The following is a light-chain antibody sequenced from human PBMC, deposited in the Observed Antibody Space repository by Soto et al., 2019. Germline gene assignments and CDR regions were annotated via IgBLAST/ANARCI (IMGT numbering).Light chain of an antibody. CDR2: GAS. J-gene: IGKJ2*01. CDR3: QQYGNSPVT. CDR1: QSVSSSY. V-gene: IGKV3-20*01. Sequence: VLTQSPGTLTLSPGERATLSCRASQSVSSSYLAWYQQKPGQAPRLLIYGASSRATGIPDRFSGSGSGTDFTLTISRLEPEDFEVYYCQQYGNSPVTFGQGTKVDIK.